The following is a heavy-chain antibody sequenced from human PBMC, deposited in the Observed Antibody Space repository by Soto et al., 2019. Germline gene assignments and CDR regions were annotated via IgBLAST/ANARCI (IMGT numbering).Heavy chain of an antibody. D-gene: IGHD6-25*01. Sequence: PGGSLRLSCAASGFTFRNYALSWVRQAPGKGLEWVSGISGSGGTTYFADSVKGRFTISRDSSKNTLYLQINSLRADDTAVYYCAKERSDHRITAAAIDYWGQGARVTVSS. V-gene: IGHV3-23*01. CDR3: AKERSDHRITAAAIDY. CDR2: ISGSGGTT. J-gene: IGHJ4*02. CDR1: GFTFRNYA.